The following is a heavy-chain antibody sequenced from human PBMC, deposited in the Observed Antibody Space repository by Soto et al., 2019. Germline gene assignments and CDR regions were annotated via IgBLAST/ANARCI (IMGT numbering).Heavy chain of an antibody. V-gene: IGHV1-69*06. CDR3: WRHDKTALPPLDS. D-gene: IGHD1-1*01. CDR2: TIPAFGTA. CDR1: GAGDTFSNYG. Sequence: QVHLGQSGAEVKSPGSAVKVSCKVSGAGDTFSNYGLNWMRQAPGQGLEWMGGTIPAFGTANYAQKFQGRATIPADTATTSAYMELSTLRSNATAVYYCWRHDKTALPPLDSWGQGTLVSVS. J-gene: IGHJ4*02.